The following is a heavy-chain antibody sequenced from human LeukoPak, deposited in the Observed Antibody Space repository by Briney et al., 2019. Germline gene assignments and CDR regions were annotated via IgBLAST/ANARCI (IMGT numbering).Heavy chain of an antibody. J-gene: IGHJ5*02. V-gene: IGHV1-2*02. CDR2: INPNSGGT. CDR3: ARESGYCSSTSCHMFDP. D-gene: IGHD2-2*02. CDR1: GYTFTGYY. Sequence: ASVKVSCKASGYTFTGYYMHWVRQAPGQGLEWMGWINPNSGGTNYAQKFQGRVTMTRDTSISTAYMELSRLRSDDTAVYYCARESGYCSSTSCHMFDPWGQGTLVTVSS.